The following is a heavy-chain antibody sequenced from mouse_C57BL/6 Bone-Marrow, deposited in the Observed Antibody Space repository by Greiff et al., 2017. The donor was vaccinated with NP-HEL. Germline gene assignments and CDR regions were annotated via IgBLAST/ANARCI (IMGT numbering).Heavy chain of an antibody. V-gene: IGHV14-2*01. CDR2: IDPEDGET. Sequence: VQLKESGAELVKPGASVKLSCTASGFNIKDYYMHWVKQRTEQGLEWIGRIDPEDGETKYAPKFQGKATITADTSSNTAYLQLSSRTSEDTAVYYCARAHYYGSSYGRKYYFDYWGQGTTLTVSS. CDR3: ARAHYYGSSYGRKYYFDY. D-gene: IGHD1-1*01. J-gene: IGHJ2*01. CDR1: GFNIKDYY.